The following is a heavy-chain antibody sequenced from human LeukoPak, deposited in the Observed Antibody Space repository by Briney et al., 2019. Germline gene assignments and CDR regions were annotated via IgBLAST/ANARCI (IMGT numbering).Heavy chain of an antibody. CDR2: ISGSGGST. CDR3: AKDQGWWLRNYYFDY. Sequence: GGSLRLSCAASGFTFSSYAMSWVRQAPGKGLEWVSAISGSGGSTYYADSVKGRFTISRDNSKNTLHLQMNSLRAEDTAVYYCAKDQGWWLRNYYFDYWGQGTLVTVSS. CDR1: GFTFSSYA. J-gene: IGHJ4*02. V-gene: IGHV3-23*01. D-gene: IGHD5-12*01.